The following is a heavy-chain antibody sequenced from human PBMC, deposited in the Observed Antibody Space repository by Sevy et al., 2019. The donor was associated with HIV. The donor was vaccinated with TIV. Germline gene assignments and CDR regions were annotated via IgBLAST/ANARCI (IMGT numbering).Heavy chain of an antibody. V-gene: IGHV3-33*01. D-gene: IGHD6-19*01. CDR3: ARESPSDWYLDS. CDR1: GFTFRNSG. J-gene: IGHJ4*02. Sequence: GGSLRLSCAASGFTFRNSGMHWVRQSPGKGLEWVASIFSDGITTYYGDSVKGRFTVFRDNSKSTLYMQMNSLRVEDTAVYYSARESPSDWYLDSRGQGSQVTVSS. CDR2: IFSDGITT.